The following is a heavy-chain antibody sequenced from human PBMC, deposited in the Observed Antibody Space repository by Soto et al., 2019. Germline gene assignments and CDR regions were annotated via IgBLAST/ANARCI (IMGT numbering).Heavy chain of an antibody. Sequence: ASVKVSCKASGDTFSSYAISWVRQAPGKGLEWMGKIIPTFGKTNYAQKFQGRLTISADDSTSTVYMELSSLVSEDTAVYYCARDPLSSFAMDVWGQGTTVTVS. V-gene: IGHV1-69*13. CDR1: GDTFSSYA. CDR3: ARDPLSSFAMDV. D-gene: IGHD3-10*02. J-gene: IGHJ6*02. CDR2: IIPTFGKT.